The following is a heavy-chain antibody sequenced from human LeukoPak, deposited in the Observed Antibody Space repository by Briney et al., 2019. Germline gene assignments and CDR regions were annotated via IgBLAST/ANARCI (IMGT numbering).Heavy chain of an antibody. CDR2: ISGYNGNT. Sequence: ASVKVSCKASGYTFISYGISWVRQAPGQGLEWMGWISGYNGNTSYAQNLQGRVTMTTDTSTSTAYMELRSLRSDDTAVYYCARDRSIAARPGAFDIWGQGTMVTVSS. CDR1: GYTFISYG. CDR3: ARDRSIAARPGAFDI. J-gene: IGHJ3*02. D-gene: IGHD6-6*01. V-gene: IGHV1-18*01.